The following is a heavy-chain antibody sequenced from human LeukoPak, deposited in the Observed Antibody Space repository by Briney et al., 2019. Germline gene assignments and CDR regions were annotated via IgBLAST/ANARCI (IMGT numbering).Heavy chain of an antibody. CDR2: IYYSGST. V-gene: IGHV4-59*01. J-gene: IGHJ4*02. CDR1: GGSISSYY. Sequence: PSETLSLTCTVSGGSISSYYWSWIRQPPGKGLEWIGYIYYSGSTNYNPSLKSRVTISVDTSKNQFSLKLSSVTAADTAVYYCARGLDLYYDILTGYQGGYFDYWGQGTLVTVSS. D-gene: IGHD3-9*01. CDR3: ARGLDLYYDILTGYQGGYFDY.